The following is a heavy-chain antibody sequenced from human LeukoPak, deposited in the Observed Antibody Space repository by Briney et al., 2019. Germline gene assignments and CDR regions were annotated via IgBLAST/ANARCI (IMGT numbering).Heavy chain of an antibody. CDR2: INHSGST. CDR1: GGSFSGYY. Sequence: SETLSLTCAVYGGSFSGYYWSWIRQPPGKGLEWIGEINHSGSTNYNPSLKSRVTISVDTSKNQFSLKLSSVTAADTAVYYCARHKGTLADFDYWGQGTLVTVSS. V-gene: IGHV4-34*01. J-gene: IGHJ4*02. CDR3: ARHKGTLADFDY.